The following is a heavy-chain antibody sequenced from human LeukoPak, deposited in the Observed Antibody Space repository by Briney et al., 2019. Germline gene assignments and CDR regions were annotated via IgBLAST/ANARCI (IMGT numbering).Heavy chain of an antibody. CDR3: ARVASYSSGWSIDY. CDR2: INHNGNVN. J-gene: IGHJ4*02. V-gene: IGHV3-7*01. CDR1: GFTFSSYW. Sequence: GGSLRLSCAASGFTFSSYWMNWARQAPGKGLEWVASINHNGNVNYYVDSVKGRFTISRDNAKNSLYLQMNSLRAEDTAVYYCARVASYSSGWSIDYWGQGTLVTVSS. D-gene: IGHD6-19*01.